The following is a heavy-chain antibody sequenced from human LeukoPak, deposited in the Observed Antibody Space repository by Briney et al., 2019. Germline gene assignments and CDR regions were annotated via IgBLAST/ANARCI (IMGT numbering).Heavy chain of an antibody. J-gene: IGHJ6*03. D-gene: IGHD2-2*01. CDR3: ARDTIVVVPAARGGGWYYYMDV. V-gene: IGHV4-30-4*08. CDR2: IYYSGST. Sequence: SETLSLTCTVSGSSISSGDYYWSWIRQPPGKGLEWIGYIYYSGSTYYNPSLKSRVTISVDTSKNQFSLKLSSVTAADTAVYYCARDTIVVVPAARGGGWYYYMDVWGKGTTVTVSS. CDR1: GSSISSGDYY.